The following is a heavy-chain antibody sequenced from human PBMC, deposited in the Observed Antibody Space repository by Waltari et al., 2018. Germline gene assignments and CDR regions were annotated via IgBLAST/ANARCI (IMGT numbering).Heavy chain of an antibody. J-gene: IGHJ3*02. Sequence: QLQLQESGPGLVKPSETLSLTCTVSGGSISSSSYYWGWIRRPPGKGLEWIGGIYYSGSTYYNPSLKSRVTISVDTSKNQFSLKLSSVTAADTAVYYCASIAVAAFDIWGQGTMVTVSS. CDR2: IYYSGST. CDR1: GGSISSSSYY. D-gene: IGHD6-19*01. V-gene: IGHV4-39*01. CDR3: ASIAVAAFDI.